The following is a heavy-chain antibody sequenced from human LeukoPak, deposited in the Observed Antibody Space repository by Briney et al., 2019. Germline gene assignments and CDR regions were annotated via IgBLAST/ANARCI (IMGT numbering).Heavy chain of an antibody. Sequence: SETLSLTCTVSGGSFSSHYWTWLRQSAGRGLEWRGRIYTSGTTHFNPSFESRLSMSLDTSKAQFSLKLSSVTAADTAVYFCARGSPSAASFFSYWGQGTLVTVSS. CDR3: ARGSPSAASFFSY. D-gene: IGHD1-26*01. CDR2: IYTSGTT. CDR1: GGSFSSHY. J-gene: IGHJ4*02. V-gene: IGHV4-4*07.